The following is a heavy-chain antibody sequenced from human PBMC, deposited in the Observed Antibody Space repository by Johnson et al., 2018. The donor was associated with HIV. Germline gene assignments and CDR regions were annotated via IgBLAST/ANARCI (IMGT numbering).Heavy chain of an antibody. CDR1: GFTLSSYA. V-gene: IGHV3-30*14. Sequence: QVQLVESGGGVVQPGRSLRLSCAASGFTLSSYAMHWVRQAPGKGLEWVAVISYDGSNKYYADSVKGRFTISRDNSKNTLYLQMNSLRVEDTAVYYCARDFGYYYDRWAFDIWGQGTMVTVSS. D-gene: IGHD3-22*01. CDR3: ARDFGYYYDRWAFDI. J-gene: IGHJ3*02. CDR2: ISYDGSNK.